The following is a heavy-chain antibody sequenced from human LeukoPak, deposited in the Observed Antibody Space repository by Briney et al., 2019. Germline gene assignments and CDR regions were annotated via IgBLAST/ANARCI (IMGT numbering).Heavy chain of an antibody. J-gene: IGHJ3*02. CDR2: ISSSSSYI. Sequence: GGSLRLSCAASGFTFSSYSMNWVRQAPGKGLEWVSSISSSSSYIYYADSVKGRFTISRDNAKNSLYLQMNSLRAEDTAVYYCAREQAPYYYDPEFAFDIWGQGTMVTVSS. D-gene: IGHD3-22*01. V-gene: IGHV3-21*01. CDR3: AREQAPYYYDPEFAFDI. CDR1: GFTFSSYS.